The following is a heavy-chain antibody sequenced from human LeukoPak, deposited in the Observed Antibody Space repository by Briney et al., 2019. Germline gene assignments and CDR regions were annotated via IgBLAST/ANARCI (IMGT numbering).Heavy chain of an antibody. Sequence: PGGSLRLSCAASGFTFSDYYMSWIRQAPGKGLEWVSYISSSGSTIYYADSVKGRFTISRDNAKNSLYLQMNSLRTEDTAVYYCARVGYSATWYTDYWGQGTLVTVFS. CDR3: ARVGYSATWYTDY. D-gene: IGHD1-1*01. V-gene: IGHV3-11*04. CDR2: ISSSGSTI. J-gene: IGHJ4*02. CDR1: GFTFSDYY.